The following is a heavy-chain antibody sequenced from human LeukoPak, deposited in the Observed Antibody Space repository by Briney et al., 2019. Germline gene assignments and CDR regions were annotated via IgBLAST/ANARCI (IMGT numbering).Heavy chain of an antibody. Sequence: KPSETLSLTCAVYGGSFSGYYWSWIRQPPGKGLEWIGEINHSGSTNYNPSLKSRVTISVDTSKNQFSLKLSSVTAADTAVYYCARGITGVVVTVKSYYFDYWGQGTLVTVSS. D-gene: IGHD2-21*02. CDR1: GGSFSGYY. CDR2: INHSGST. CDR3: ARGITGVVVTVKSYYFDY. J-gene: IGHJ4*02. V-gene: IGHV4-34*01.